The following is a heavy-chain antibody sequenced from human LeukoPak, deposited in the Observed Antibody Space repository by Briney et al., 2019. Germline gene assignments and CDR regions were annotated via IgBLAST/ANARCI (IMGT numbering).Heavy chain of an antibody. J-gene: IGHJ4*02. CDR3: ARDSGSDRSLRY. D-gene: IGHD1-26*01. Sequence: GGSLRLSCAASGFTFSSYSMNWVRQAPGKGLEWVSSISSSSSYIYYADSVKGRFTISRDNAKNSLYLQMNSLRAEDTAVYYCARDSGSDRSLRYWGQGTLVTVSS. V-gene: IGHV3-21*01. CDR1: GFTFSSYS. CDR2: ISSSSSYI.